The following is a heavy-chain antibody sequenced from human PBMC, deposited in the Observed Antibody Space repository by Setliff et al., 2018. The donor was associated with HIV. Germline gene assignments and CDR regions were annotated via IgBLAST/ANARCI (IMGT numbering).Heavy chain of an antibody. CDR2: IDHSGST. CDR1: GYSISSGYY. V-gene: IGHV4-38-2*01. CDR3: ARSLFGEVY. J-gene: IGHJ4*02. Sequence: SETLSLTCAVSGYSISSGYYWGWIRQPPGKGLEWIGSIDHSGSTYYNPSLKSRVTISVDTSKNQFSLKLSTVTAADTAVYYCARSLFGEVYWGQGTLVTVSS. D-gene: IGHD3-10*01.